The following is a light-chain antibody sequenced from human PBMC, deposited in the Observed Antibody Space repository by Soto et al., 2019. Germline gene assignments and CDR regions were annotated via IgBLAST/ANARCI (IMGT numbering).Light chain of an antibody. CDR3: QSYDNSLSGVV. CDR1: SSNIGAGFD. J-gene: IGLJ2*01. Sequence: QSVLTQPPSVSGAPGQRIIISCTGSSSNIGAGFDEHWYQHLPGTAPKLLVYDNDNRPSGLPARFSDSRSGTSASLAITSLQADDEADYYCQSYDNSLSGVVFGGGTQLTVL. V-gene: IGLV1-40*01. CDR2: DND.